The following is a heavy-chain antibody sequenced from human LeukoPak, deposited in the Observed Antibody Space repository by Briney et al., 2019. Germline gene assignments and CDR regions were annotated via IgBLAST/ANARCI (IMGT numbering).Heavy chain of an antibody. CDR2: IYSGGST. V-gene: IGHV3-53*01. Sequence: GGSLRLSCAASRFTVSSNYMSWVRQAPGKGLEWVSVIYSGGSTYYADSVKGRFTTSRDNSKNTLYLQMNSLRAEDTAVYYCAGRYDSSGYYWGDWGQGTLVTVSS. J-gene: IGHJ4*02. CDR3: AGRYDSSGYYWGD. CDR1: RFTVSSNY. D-gene: IGHD3-22*01.